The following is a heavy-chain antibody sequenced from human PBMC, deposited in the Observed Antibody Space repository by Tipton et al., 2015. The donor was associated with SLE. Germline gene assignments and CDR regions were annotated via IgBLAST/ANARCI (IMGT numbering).Heavy chain of an antibody. CDR3: ARVLIVPYGMDV. J-gene: IGHJ6*02. D-gene: IGHD2-21*01. CDR1: GASISSSSYF. CDR2: IDNSGST. Sequence: TLSLTCTVSGASISSSSYFWGWIRQSPGKGLEWIGSIDNSGSTYDNPSLRSRVTISVDTSKNQFSLTLTSVTSADTAVYYCARVLIVPYGMDVWGQGTTVTVSS. V-gene: IGHV4-39*07.